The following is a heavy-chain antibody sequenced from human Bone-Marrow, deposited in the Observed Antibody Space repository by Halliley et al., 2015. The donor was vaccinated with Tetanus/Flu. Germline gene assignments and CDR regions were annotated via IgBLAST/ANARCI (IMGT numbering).Heavy chain of an antibody. J-gene: IGHJ6*02. CDR3: ARLEPYCTGGNCYPGHGMDV. CDR2: N. Sequence: NYYNPSLKSRLILSVDTSKNQFSLKLTSVTPADTAVYYCARLEPYCTGGNCYPGHGMDVWGQGTSVNVSS. D-gene: IGHD2-15*01. V-gene: IGHV4-39*01.